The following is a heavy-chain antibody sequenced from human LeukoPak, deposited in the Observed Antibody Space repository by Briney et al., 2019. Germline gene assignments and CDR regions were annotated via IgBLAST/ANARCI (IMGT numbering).Heavy chain of an antibody. D-gene: IGHD6-19*01. Sequence: GGSLRLSRAASEFSVGSNYMSWVRQAPGKGLEWVSVIYSGGSTYYADSVGGRFTISRDNSKNTLYLQMNSLRAEDTAVYYCASLSYSSGWYDYYYMDVWGKGTTVTISS. CDR2: IYSGGST. V-gene: IGHV3-53*01. CDR3: ASLSYSSGWYDYYYMDV. J-gene: IGHJ6*03. CDR1: EFSVGSNY.